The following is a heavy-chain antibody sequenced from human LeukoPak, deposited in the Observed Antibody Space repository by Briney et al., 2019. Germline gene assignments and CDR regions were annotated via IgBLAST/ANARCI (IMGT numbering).Heavy chain of an antibody. CDR3: ARDRYSSTSCRNWFDP. J-gene: IGHJ5*02. D-gene: IGHD2-2*01. CDR2: IYYSGST. Sequence: SQTLSLTCTVSGGSISSGGYYWSWIRQHPGKGLEWIGYIYYSGSTYYNPSLKSRVTISVDTSKNQFSLKLSSVTAADTAVYYCARDRYSSTSCRNWFDPWGQGTLVTVSS. V-gene: IGHV4-31*03. CDR1: GGSISSGGYY.